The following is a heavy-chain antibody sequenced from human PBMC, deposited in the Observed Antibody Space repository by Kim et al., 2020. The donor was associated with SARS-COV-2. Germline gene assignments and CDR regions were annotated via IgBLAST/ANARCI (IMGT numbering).Heavy chain of an antibody. CDR1: GFTFSSYA. V-gene: IGHV3-23*01. J-gene: IGHJ6*02. CDR3: AKPPPTTYCSGGSCYSEYYCYGMDI. CDR2: ISGSGGST. D-gene: IGHD2-15*01. Sequence: GGSLRLSCAASGFTFSSYAISWVRQAPGKGLEWVSAISGSGGSTYYADSVKGRFTISRDNSKNTLYLQMNSLRAEDTAVYYCAKPPPTTYCSGGSCYSEYYCYGMDIWAPGTTVTVSS.